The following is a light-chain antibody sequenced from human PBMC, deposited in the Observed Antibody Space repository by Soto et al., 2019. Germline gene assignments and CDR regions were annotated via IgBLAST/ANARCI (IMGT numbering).Light chain of an antibody. CDR1: QSVSGSY. V-gene: IGKV3-20*01. Sequence: EIVLTQSPGTLSLSPGERVTLSCRASQSVSGSYLAWYQQKPGQAPRLLMYGASSRATGIPDRFSGSGSGTDFTLTISRLEAEDFAVYYCQQYGSSPHTFGQGTKLEIK. J-gene: IGKJ2*01. CDR2: GAS. CDR3: QQYGSSPHT.